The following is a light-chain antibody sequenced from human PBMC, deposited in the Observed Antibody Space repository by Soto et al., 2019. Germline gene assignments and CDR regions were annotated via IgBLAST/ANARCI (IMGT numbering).Light chain of an antibody. CDR1: QSVSIN. CDR3: QQRRNWPLT. CDR2: DAS. Sequence: EIVLTQSPGTLSLSPGERVTLSCRASQSVSINLAWYQQKAGQAPRLLIYDASNRATGVPARFSGSGSGTDFTLTISSLEPEDFAVYYCQQRRNWPLTFGQGTRLEIK. V-gene: IGKV3-11*01. J-gene: IGKJ5*01.